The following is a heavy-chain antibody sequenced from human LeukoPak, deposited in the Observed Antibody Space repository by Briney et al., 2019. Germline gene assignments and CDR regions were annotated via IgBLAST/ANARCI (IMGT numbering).Heavy chain of an antibody. J-gene: IGHJ4*02. D-gene: IGHD3-10*01. V-gene: IGHV3-23*01. Sequence: GGSLRLSCAASGFTFSSYAMSWVRQAPGKGLEWVSAISGSGGSTYYADSVKGRFTISRDNSKNTLYLQMNSLRAEDTAVYYCAKSLGWFGELLPQFDYWGQGTLVTVSS. CDR3: AKSLGWFGELLPQFDY. CDR2: ISGSGGST. CDR1: GFTFSSYA.